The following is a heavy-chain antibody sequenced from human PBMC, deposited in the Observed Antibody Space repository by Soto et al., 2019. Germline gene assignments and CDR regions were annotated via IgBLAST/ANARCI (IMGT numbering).Heavy chain of an antibody. J-gene: IGHJ4*02. CDR3: AFGNLSYYFDF. CDR1: GFTFSGFG. D-gene: IGHD3-16*01. V-gene: IGHV3-33*01. Sequence: GGSLRLSCAASGFTFSGFGMHWVRQAPGKGLEWVAIIWYDGSDKYYADSVKGRFTISRDNSKNTLYLQMNSLRAEDTAVYHCAFGNLSYYFDFWGQGTPVTVYS. CDR2: IWYDGSDK.